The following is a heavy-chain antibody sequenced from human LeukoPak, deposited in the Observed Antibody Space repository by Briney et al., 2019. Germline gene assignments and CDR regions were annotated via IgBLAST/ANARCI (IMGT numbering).Heavy chain of an antibody. D-gene: IGHD1-26*01. CDR3: AREAKVGGALQY. CDR2: INTDGGFT. Sequence: GGSLRLSCAASGFIFSDYWMHWVRQAPGKGLVWVSRINTDGGFTRYADSVQGRFIISRDTAKNTLFLQMNSLRAEDTAVYYCAREAKVGGALQYWGQGILVTVSA. J-gene: IGHJ4*02. CDR1: GFIFSDYW. V-gene: IGHV3-74*01.